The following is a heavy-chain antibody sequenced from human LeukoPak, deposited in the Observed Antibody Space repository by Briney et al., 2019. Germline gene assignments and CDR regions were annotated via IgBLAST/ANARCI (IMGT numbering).Heavy chain of an antibody. CDR1: GFTFSDYW. Sequence: GGSLRLSCAVSGFTFSDYWMDWVRQAPGKGLEWVASIRQDGGEKSYVDSVKGRLTISRDNTKHSLYLQMSSLRAEDTGVYYCARDGTAAGLYFDLWGQGTLVTVSS. D-gene: IGHD6-13*01. J-gene: IGHJ4*02. CDR3: ARDGTAAGLYFDL. V-gene: IGHV3-7*01. CDR2: IRQDGGEK.